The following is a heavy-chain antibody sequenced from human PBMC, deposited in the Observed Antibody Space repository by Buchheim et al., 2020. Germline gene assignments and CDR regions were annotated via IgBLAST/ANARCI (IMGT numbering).Heavy chain of an antibody. CDR2: IYDSGST. Sequence: QLQLQESGSRLVRPSQTLSLTCAVSGGSITSGGYSWSWIRQPPGKGLEWIGYIYDSGSTFYTPSLKSRINISVDRSKNQFSLKLSSVTAADTAVYYCARYGSWFDPWGQGTL. CDR1: GGSITSGGYS. J-gene: IGHJ5*02. D-gene: IGHD1-14*01. V-gene: IGHV4-30-2*01. CDR3: ARYGSWFDP.